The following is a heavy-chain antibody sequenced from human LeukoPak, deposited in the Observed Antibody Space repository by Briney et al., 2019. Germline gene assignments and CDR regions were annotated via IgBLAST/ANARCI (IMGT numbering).Heavy chain of an antibody. CDR2: IRSKANSYAT. CDR3: TIFLSLGMPPY. CDR1: GFTFSGSA. V-gene: IGHV3-73*01. D-gene: IGHD3-3*02. Sequence: GGSLRLSCAASGFTFSGSAMHWVRQASGKGLEWVGRIRSKANSYATAYAASVKGRFTISRDDSKNTAYLQMNSLKTQDTAVYYCTIFLSLGMPPYWGRGTLVTVSS. J-gene: IGHJ4*02.